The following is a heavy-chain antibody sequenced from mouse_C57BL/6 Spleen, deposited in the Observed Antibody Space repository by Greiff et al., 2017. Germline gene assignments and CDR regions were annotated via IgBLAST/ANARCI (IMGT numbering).Heavy chain of an antibody. J-gene: IGHJ2*01. CDR2: IWRGGST. D-gene: IGHD1-1*01. Sequence: QVQLQQSGPGLVQPSQSLSITCTVSGFSLTSYGVHWVRQSPGKGLEWLGVIWRGGSTDYNAAFMSKLSITKDNSKSQVFFKMNSLQADDTAIYYCAKTYGSSLYYFDYGGQGTTLTVSS. CDR1: GFSLTSYG. V-gene: IGHV2-5*01. CDR3: AKTYGSSLYYFDY.